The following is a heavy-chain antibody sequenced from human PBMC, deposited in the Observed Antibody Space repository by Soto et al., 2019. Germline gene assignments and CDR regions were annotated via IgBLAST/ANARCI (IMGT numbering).Heavy chain of an antibody. CDR2: ISSSGSTI. V-gene: IGHV3-11*01. J-gene: IGHJ4*02. CDR3: ARDSYPFHSNYYDSSGYWGFFDY. D-gene: IGHD3-22*01. CDR1: GFTFSDYY. Sequence: GSLRLSCAASGFTFSDYYMSWIRQAPGKGLEWVSYISSSGSTIYYADSVKGRFTISRDNAKNSLYLQMNSLRAEDTAVYYCARDSYPFHSNYYDSSGYWGFFDYWGQGTLVTVSS.